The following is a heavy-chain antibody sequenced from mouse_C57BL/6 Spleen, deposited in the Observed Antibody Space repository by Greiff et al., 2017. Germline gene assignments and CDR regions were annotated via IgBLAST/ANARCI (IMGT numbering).Heavy chain of an antibody. J-gene: IGHJ4*01. CDR1: GYTFTSYW. D-gene: IGHD1-1*01. V-gene: IGHV1-53*01. CDR2: INTSNGGT. Sequence: QVQLQQPGTELVKPGASVKLSCKASGYTFTSYWLHWVKQRPGQGLEWIGNINTSNGGTNYNEKFKSKATLTVDKSSSTAYMQLSSLTSEYSAVYYGARGSYGSSYGDAMDYWGQGTSVTVSS. CDR3: ARGSYGSSYGDAMDY.